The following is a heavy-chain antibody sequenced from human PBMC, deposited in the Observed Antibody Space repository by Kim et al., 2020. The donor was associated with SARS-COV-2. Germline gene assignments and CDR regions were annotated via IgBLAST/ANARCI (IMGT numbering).Heavy chain of an antibody. J-gene: IGHJ4*02. Sequence: GGSLRLSCAASGFTFSSYAMSWVRQAPGKGLEWVSAISGSGGSTYYADSVKGRFTISRDNSKNTLYLQMNSLRAEDTAVYYCAKDGYRAYYYDSSGFPDYFDYWGQGTLVTVSS. CDR3: AKDGYRAYYYDSSGFPDYFDY. CDR1: GFTFSSYA. CDR2: ISGSGGST. V-gene: IGHV3-23*01. D-gene: IGHD3-22*01.